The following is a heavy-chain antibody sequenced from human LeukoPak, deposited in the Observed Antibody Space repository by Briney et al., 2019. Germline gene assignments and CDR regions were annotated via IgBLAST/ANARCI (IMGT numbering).Heavy chain of an antibody. D-gene: IGHD4-17*01. J-gene: IGHJ3*02. V-gene: IGHV1-69*13. Sequence: GASVKVSCKASGGTFSSYAISWVRQAPGQGLEWMGGIIPIFGTANYAQKFQGRVTITADESTSTAYMELSSLRSEDTAVYYCATRYVYGDPGAFDIWGQGTMVTVPS. CDR2: IIPIFGTA. CDR1: GGTFSSYA. CDR3: ATRYVYGDPGAFDI.